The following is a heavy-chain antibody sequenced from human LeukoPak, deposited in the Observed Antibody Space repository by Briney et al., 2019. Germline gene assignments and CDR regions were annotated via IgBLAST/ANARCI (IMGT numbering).Heavy chain of an antibody. D-gene: IGHD6-13*01. CDR2: INPNSGGT. Sequence: ASVKVSCKASGYTFTGYYMHWVRQARGQGLEWMGWINPNSGGTNYAQKFQGWVTMTRDTSISTAYMELSRLRSDDTAVYYCARSIAAAGTVWFDPWGQGTLVTVSS. J-gene: IGHJ5*02. V-gene: IGHV1-2*04. CDR3: ARSIAAAGTVWFDP. CDR1: GYTFTGYY.